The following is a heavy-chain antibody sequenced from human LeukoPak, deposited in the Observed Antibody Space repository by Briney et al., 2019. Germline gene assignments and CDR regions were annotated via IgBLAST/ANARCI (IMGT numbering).Heavy chain of an antibody. D-gene: IGHD6-13*01. V-gene: IGHV4-4*07. CDR3: AKDKEEQQLVQGDYFGY. CDR2: IYTSGST. J-gene: IGHJ4*02. CDR1: GGSISSYY. Sequence: SETLSLTCTVSGGSISSYYWSWIRQPAGKGLEWIGRIYTSGSTNYNPSLKSRVTMSVDTSKNQFSLKLSSVTAADTAVYYCAKDKEEQQLVQGDYFGYWGQGTLVTVSS.